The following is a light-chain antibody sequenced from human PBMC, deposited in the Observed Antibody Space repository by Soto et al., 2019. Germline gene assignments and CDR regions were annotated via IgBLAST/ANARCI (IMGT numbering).Light chain of an antibody. CDR2: GAS. J-gene: IGKJ1*01. CDR1: QSVSSK. V-gene: IGKV3-15*01. CDR3: HQRQSWPRT. Sequence: ETVITQSPATLSLSPGERATLSCRASQSVSSKLVWYQQTNGQAPRFLIYGASTRDTGIPARFRGSGPGTEFTLPIDRLQSEDFEVYYCHQRQSWPRTFGQGTKVDIK.